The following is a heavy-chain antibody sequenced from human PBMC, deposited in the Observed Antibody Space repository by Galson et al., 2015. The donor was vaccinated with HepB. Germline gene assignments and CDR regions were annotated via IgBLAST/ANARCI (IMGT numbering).Heavy chain of an antibody. J-gene: IGHJ3*02. V-gene: IGHV1-46*01. CDR3: ARGEHAFDI. CDR1: GNTFSNYH. CDR2: INRSVGTT. Sequence: SVKVSCKASGNTFSNYHMHWVRQAPGQGLEWMGVINRSVGTTNYAQKFQGRVTMTRDTSTNTVYMELSSLRSDDTAVYYCARGEHAFDIWGQETMVTVSS.